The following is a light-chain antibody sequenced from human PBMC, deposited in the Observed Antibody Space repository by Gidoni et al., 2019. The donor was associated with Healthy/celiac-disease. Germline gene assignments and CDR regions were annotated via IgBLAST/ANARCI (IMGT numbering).Light chain of an antibody. CDR2: GAS. J-gene: IGKJ5*01. CDR3: QQDYNLPPA. CDR1: QSVSSSY. Sequence: DIVITHSPATLSLSPGERATLSCRASQSVSSSYLSWYQQKHGQAPRLLIYGASTRATGIPARFSGSGSGTDFTLTISSLQPEDFAVYYCQQDYNLPPAFGQGTRLEIK. V-gene: IGKV3D-7*01.